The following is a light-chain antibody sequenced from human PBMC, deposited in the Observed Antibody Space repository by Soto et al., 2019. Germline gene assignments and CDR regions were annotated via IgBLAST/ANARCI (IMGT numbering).Light chain of an antibody. CDR2: DNN. CDR1: SSNIGNKY. CDR3: GTGESRLSAYV. J-gene: IGLJ1*01. Sequence: QSVLTQPPSGSAAPGQKVTISCSGSSSNIGNKYVSWYQQLPGTAPKLLLYDNNKRPSWIPDRFSGSKSVTSATLGITGLQTGDEAAYSCGTGESRLSAYVCVTGTKLTVL. V-gene: IGLV1-51*01.